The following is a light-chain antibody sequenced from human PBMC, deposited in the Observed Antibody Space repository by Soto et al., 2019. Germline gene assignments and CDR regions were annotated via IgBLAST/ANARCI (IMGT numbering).Light chain of an antibody. J-gene: IGKJ1*01. CDR3: QQYNSYSPWT. CDR2: KAS. V-gene: IGKV1-5*03. CDR1: QSISSW. Sequence: DIQMTQSPSTLSASVGDRVTITCRASQSISSWLAWYQQKPGKAPKLLIYKASSLESGVPSRFSGSGSGTEFTLTVSSLQPDYFATYYCQQYNSYSPWTFAQVTKVEIK.